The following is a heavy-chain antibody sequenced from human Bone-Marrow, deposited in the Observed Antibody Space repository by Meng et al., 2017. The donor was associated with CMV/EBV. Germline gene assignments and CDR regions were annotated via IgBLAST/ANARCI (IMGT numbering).Heavy chain of an antibody. CDR2: ISGSGGST. CDR1: GFTFSSYA. J-gene: IGHJ4*02. V-gene: IGHV3-23*01. CDR3: AKGPSGGYCSSTSCDDY. Sequence: GESLKIYCAASGFTFSSYAMSWVRQAPGKGLEWVSAISGSGGSTYYADSVKGRFTISRDNSKNTLYLQMNSLRAEDTAVYYCAKGPSGGYCSSTSCDDYWGQGTLVTVSS. D-gene: IGHD2-2*03.